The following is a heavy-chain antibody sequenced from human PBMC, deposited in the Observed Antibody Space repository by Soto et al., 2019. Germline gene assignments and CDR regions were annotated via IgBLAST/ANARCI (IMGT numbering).Heavy chain of an antibody. CDR2: IKQDGSEK. D-gene: IGHD5-18*01. CDR1: GFTFSSYW. V-gene: IGHV3-7*01. J-gene: IGHJ3*02. CDR3: ARDRTQWIQLWLSIRNAFDI. Sequence: GGSLRLSCAASGFTFSSYWMSWVRQAPGKGLEWVANIKQDGSEKYYVDSVKGRFTISRDNAKNSLYLQMNSLRAEDTAVYYCARDRTQWIQLWLSIRNAFDIWGQGTMVTVSS.